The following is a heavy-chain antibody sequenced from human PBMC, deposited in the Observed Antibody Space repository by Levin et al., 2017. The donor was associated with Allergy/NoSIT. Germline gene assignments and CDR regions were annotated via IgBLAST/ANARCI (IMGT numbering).Heavy chain of an antibody. CDR3: ARHCSSGSCDDN. V-gene: IGHV1-18*01. CDR2: ISGYNGNT. J-gene: IGHJ4*02. D-gene: IGHD2-15*01. Sequence: ASVKVSCKASGYAFKTYGITWVRQAPGQGLEWMGWISGYNGNTNYAQDFQDRLTMTRETSTNTAYMELRSLRSDDTAVYFCARHCSSGSCDDNWGQGTLVTVSS. CDR1: GYAFKTYG.